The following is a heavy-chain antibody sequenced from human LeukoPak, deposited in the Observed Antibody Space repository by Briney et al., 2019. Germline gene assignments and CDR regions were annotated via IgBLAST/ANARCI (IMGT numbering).Heavy chain of an antibody. CDR1: GYTFTSYA. CDR2: INAGNGNT. J-gene: IGHJ4*02. V-gene: IGHV1-3*01. Sequence: ASVKVSCKASGYTFTSYAMHWVRQAPGQRLEWMGWINAGNGNTKYSQKFQGRVTITRDTSASTAYMELSSLRSEDTAVYYCAIGTYYYDSSGYPPDYWGQGTLVTVSS. CDR3: AIGTYYYDSSGYPPDY. D-gene: IGHD3-22*01.